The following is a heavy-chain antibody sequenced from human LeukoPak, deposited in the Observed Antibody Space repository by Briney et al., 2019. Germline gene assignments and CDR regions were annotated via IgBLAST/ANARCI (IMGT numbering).Heavy chain of an antibody. CDR1: GGSISSSSYY. Sequence: SETLSLTCTVSGGSISSSSYYWGWIRQPPGKGLEWIGSIYYSGSTYYNPSPKSRVTISVDTSKNQFSLKLSSVTAADTAVYYCVRGPPSVDYWGQGTLVTVSS. V-gene: IGHV4-39*01. J-gene: IGHJ4*02. CDR2: IYYSGST. CDR3: VRGPPSVDY.